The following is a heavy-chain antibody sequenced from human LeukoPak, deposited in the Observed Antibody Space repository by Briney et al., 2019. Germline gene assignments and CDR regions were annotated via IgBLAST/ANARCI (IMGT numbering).Heavy chain of an antibody. CDR3: ARDLARPTDY. J-gene: IGHJ4*02. Sequence: GGSLRLSCAASGFTFSSYSMNWVRQAPGKGLEWVSYISSSSSTIYYADSVKGRFTISRDNAKNSLYLQMNSLRAEDTAVYYCARDLARPTDYWGQGTLVTVSS. V-gene: IGHV3-48*04. D-gene: IGHD5-12*01. CDR1: GFTFSSYS. CDR2: ISSSSSTI.